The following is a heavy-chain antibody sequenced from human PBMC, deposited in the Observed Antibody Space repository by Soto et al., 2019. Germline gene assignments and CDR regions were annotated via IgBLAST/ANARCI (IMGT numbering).Heavy chain of an antibody. Sequence: QVQLVESGGGVVQPGRSLRLSCAASGFTFSNYGMNWVRQAPGKGLEWVAVMSSDGNNKYYADSVKGRFTISRDNSKNTLYLQMNSLRAEDTAVYYCARGRVQLWVNREHWCFDLWGRGTLVTVSS. V-gene: IGHV3-33*05. CDR2: MSSDGNNK. J-gene: IGHJ2*01. CDR3: ARGRVQLWVNREHWCFDL. CDR1: GFTFSNYG. D-gene: IGHD3-16*01.